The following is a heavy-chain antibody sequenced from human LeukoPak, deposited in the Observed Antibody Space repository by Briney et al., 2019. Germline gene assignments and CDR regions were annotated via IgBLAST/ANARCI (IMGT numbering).Heavy chain of an antibody. D-gene: IGHD5-18*01. Sequence: GGSLRLSCVGSGFTYSNYWMHWVRQAPGKGPVWVSRINPDGTTTDYADSVKGRFTISRDNAKNLLYLQMNGLRADDTAVYYCAKDLSWITADRWGQGTLVTVSS. CDR1: GFTYSNYW. V-gene: IGHV3-74*01. J-gene: IGHJ5*02. CDR3: AKDLSWITADR. CDR2: INPDGTTT.